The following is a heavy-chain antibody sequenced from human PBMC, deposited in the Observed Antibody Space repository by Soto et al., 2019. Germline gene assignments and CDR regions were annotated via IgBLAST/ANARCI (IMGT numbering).Heavy chain of an antibody. CDR3: ARDLYCSSTSCPRHAFDI. Sequence: PSETLSLTCAVSGGSIISSNCLSLFRHPPGKVLEWIGEIYHSGSTNYNPSLKSRVTISVDKSKNQFSLKLSSVTAADTAVYYCARDLYCSSTSCPRHAFDIWGQGTMVTVSS. CDR1: GGSIISSNC. V-gene: IGHV4-4*02. D-gene: IGHD2-2*01. J-gene: IGHJ3*02. CDR2: IYHSGST.